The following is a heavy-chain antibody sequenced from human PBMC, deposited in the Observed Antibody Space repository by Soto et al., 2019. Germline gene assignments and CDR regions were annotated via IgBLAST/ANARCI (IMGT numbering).Heavy chain of an antibody. V-gene: IGHV3-48*01. D-gene: IGHD2-2*01. CDR3: AREVLGYCSSTSCAYYYYMDV. Sequence: GGSLRLSCAASGFTFSSYSMNWVRQAPGKGLEWVSYISSSSSTIYYADSVKGRFTNSRDNAKNSLYLQMNSLRAEDTAVYYCAREVLGYCSSTSCAYYYYMDVWGKGTTVTVSS. CDR2: ISSSSSTI. CDR1: GFTFSSYS. J-gene: IGHJ6*03.